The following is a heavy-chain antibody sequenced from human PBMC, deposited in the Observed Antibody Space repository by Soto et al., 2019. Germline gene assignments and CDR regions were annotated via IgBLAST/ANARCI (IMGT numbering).Heavy chain of an antibody. CDR2: INPNSGGT. D-gene: IGHD6-6*01. V-gene: IGHV1-2*02. CDR3: ARGGSSSSWDTNYGRDV. Sequence: QVQLVQSGAEVKKPGASVKVSCKASGYTFSDFYMHWVRQTHGQGLERMGWINPNSGGTHYAQKVQGRVTMTRDTSISTAYRELNRLRSDDTAVYYCARGGSSSSWDTNYGRDVWGQGTTVTVSS. J-gene: IGHJ6*02. CDR1: GYTFSDFY.